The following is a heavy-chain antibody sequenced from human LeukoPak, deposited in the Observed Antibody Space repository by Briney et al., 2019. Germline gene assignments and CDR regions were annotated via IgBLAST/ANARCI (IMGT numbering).Heavy chain of an antibody. CDR1: GFAFRNYG. V-gene: IGHV3-30*18. D-gene: IGHD3-10*01. J-gene: IGHJ4*02. CDR2: ISYDGINT. Sequence: GGSLRLSCVASGFAFRNYGMHWVRQAPGKGLEWVAVISYDGINTHYADSVKGRFTISKDNSKNTLYLQLNTLRPEDTAVYYCANDGARGFGKPSPYDYWGQGTRVIVSS. CDR3: ANDGARGFGKPSPYDY.